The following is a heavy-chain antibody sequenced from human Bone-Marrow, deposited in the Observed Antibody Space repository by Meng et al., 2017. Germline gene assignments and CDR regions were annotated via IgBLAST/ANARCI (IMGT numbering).Heavy chain of an antibody. D-gene: IGHD2-15*01. CDR1: GGSFSGYY. Sequence: QVQLQQWRAGLLKPSETLSLTCAVYGGSFSGYYWSWIRQPPGKGLEWIGEINHSGSTNYNPSLKSRVTISVDTSKNQFSLKLSSVTAADTAVYYCASGYCSGGSCQVGWFDPWGQGTLVTVSS. CDR3: ASGYCSGGSCQVGWFDP. V-gene: IGHV4-34*01. CDR2: INHSGST. J-gene: IGHJ5*02.